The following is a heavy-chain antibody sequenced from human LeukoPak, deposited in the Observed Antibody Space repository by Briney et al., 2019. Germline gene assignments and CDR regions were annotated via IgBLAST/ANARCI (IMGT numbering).Heavy chain of an antibody. CDR1: GFTFSNYD. V-gene: IGHV3-23*01. Sequence: GGSLRLSCAASGFTFSNYDMTWVRQAPGKGLEWVSGISGGGGSTHYGDSVTGRFTISRDNSKNTLYLQMNTLRAEDTAVYYCARAKPKNMVRGLIMRRESRYYFDYWGQGTLVTVSS. CDR3: ARAKPKNMVRGLIMRRESRYYFDY. D-gene: IGHD3-10*01. J-gene: IGHJ4*02. CDR2: ISGGGGST.